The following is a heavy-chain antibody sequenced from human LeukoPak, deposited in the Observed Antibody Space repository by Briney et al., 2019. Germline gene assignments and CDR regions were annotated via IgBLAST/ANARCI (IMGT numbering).Heavy chain of an antibody. D-gene: IGHD6-6*01. V-gene: IGHV1-2*06. CDR3: ARDRSGSSPFDH. Sequence: GASVKVSCKASGYTFTGYYMHWVRQAPGQGLEWMGRINPNSGGTNYAQKFQGRVTMTRDTSISTAYMELSRLRSDDTAVYYCARDRSGSSPFDHWGQGTLVTVSS. CDR2: INPNSGGT. J-gene: IGHJ4*02. CDR1: GYTFTGYY.